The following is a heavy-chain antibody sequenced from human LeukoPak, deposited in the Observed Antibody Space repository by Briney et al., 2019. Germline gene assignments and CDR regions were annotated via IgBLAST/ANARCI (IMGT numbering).Heavy chain of an antibody. Sequence: ASVTVSCKASGYTFTSYGISWVRQAPGQGLNGMGWISAYNGNTNYAQKLQGRVTITTDTSTSTAYMELRSLRSDDTAVYYCARDGMTTVVNAGYYFDYWGQGTLVTVSS. V-gene: IGHV1-18*01. D-gene: IGHD4-23*01. CDR3: ARDGMTTVVNAGYYFDY. CDR1: GYTFTSYG. CDR2: ISAYNGNT. J-gene: IGHJ4*02.